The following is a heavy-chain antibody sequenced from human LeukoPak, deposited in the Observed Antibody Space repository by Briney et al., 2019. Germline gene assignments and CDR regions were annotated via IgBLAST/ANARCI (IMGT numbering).Heavy chain of an antibody. Sequence: GGSLRLSCAASGFTFSSYAMSWVRQAPGKGLEWVSGISGSGGRTYNADSVKGRFTISRDNSKNPLYLQMNSLRAEDTAVYYCAKDRSGYDLNIFDYWGQGTLVTVSS. CDR2: ISGSGGRT. CDR3: AKDRSGYDLNIFDY. V-gene: IGHV3-23*01. CDR1: GFTFSSYA. J-gene: IGHJ4*02. D-gene: IGHD5-12*01.